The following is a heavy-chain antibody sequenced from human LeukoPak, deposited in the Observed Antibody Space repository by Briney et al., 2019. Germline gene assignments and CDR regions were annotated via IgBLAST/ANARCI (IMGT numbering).Heavy chain of an antibody. CDR2: IYYSGST. J-gene: IGHJ4*02. CDR1: GGSISSGDYY. Sequence: PSETLSLTCTVSGGSISSGDYYWSWIRQPPGKVLEWIGYIYYSGSTYYNPSLKSRLTISGDTSKNQFSLRLSSVTAADTAVYYSARGTWSSSIDYWGQGTLVTVSS. D-gene: IGHD6-6*01. V-gene: IGHV4-30-4*01. CDR3: ARGTWSSSIDY.